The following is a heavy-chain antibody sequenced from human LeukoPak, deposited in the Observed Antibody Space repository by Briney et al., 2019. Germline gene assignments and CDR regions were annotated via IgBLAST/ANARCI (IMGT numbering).Heavy chain of an antibody. V-gene: IGHV3-7*01. CDR2: IKQDGSEK. D-gene: IGHD3-3*01. Sequence: GGSLRLSCAASGFTFSSHWMSWVRQAPGKGLEWVANIKQDGSEKYYVDSVKGRFTISRDNAKNSLYLQMNSLRAEDTAVYYCARGSITIFGVVIDRRYYFDYWGQGTLVTVSS. J-gene: IGHJ4*02. CDR3: ARGSITIFGVVIDRRYYFDY. CDR1: GFTFSSHW.